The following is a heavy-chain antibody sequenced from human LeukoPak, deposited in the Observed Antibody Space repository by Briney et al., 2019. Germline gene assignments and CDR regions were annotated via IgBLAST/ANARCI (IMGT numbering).Heavy chain of an antibody. CDR3: AKGAFRDQVQGYYYMDV. Sequence: GGSLRLSCAASGFTFSSYWMSWVRQAPGKGLEWVANIKQDGSEKYYVDSVKGRFIISRDNAKNSLYLQMNSLRAEDTAVYYCAKGAFRDQVQGYYYMDVWGEGTTVTVSS. CDR2: IKQDGSEK. V-gene: IGHV3-7*01. D-gene: IGHD3-10*01. CDR1: GFTFSSYW. J-gene: IGHJ6*03.